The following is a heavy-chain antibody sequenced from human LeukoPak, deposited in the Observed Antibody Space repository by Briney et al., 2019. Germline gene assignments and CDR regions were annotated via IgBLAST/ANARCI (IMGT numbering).Heavy chain of an antibody. D-gene: IGHD3-16*01. CDR3: AKRGRPGGGNWIDP. Sequence: GGSLRLSCAASGFTVSANYMSWVRQAPGKGLEWVSVIYSGGSTYYADSVKGRFTISRDNSKNTVYLQMNSLRAEDTAIYYCAKRGRPGGGNWIDPWGQGTLVTVSS. CDR1: GFTVSANY. J-gene: IGHJ5*02. V-gene: IGHV3-53*05. CDR2: IYSGGST.